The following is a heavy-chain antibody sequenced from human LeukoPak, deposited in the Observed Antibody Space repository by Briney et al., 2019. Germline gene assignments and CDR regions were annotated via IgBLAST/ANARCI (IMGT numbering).Heavy chain of an antibody. V-gene: IGHV1-69*04. CDR3: ARDVFLGGNSNFDY. CDR1: GGTFSSYA. CDR2: IIPILGIA. J-gene: IGHJ4*02. Sequence: ASVKVSCKASGGTFSSYAISWVRQAPGQGLEWKGRIIPILGIANYAQKFQGRVTITADKSTSTAYMELGSLRSEDTAVYYCARDVFLGGNSNFDYWGQGTLVTVSS. D-gene: IGHD4-23*01.